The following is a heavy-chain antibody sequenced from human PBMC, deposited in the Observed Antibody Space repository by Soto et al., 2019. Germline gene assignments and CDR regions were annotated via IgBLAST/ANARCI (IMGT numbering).Heavy chain of an antibody. V-gene: IGHV3-64D*06. CDR2: ISSNGGST. J-gene: IGHJ3*02. CDR3: VKDRLGAVVVPAAHAFDI. D-gene: IGHD2-2*01. CDR1: GFTFSSYA. Sequence: GSLRLSCSASGFTFSSYAMHWVRQAPGKGLEYVSAISSNGGSTYYADSVKGRFTISRDNSKNTLYLQMSSLRAEDTAVYYCVKDRLGAVVVPAAHAFDIWGQGTMVTVSS.